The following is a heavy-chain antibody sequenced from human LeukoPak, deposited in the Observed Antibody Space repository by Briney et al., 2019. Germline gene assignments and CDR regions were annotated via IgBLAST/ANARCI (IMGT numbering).Heavy chain of an antibody. CDR3: ATATPDFWSGYTPYGMDV. CDR1: GFTFSSYS. J-gene: IGHJ6*02. D-gene: IGHD3-3*01. Sequence: PGGSLRLSCAASGFTFSSYSMNWVRQAAGNGLEWVSYISSSSNTIYYAASVKGRFTISRDKAKNSLYLQMNSLTAEDTAVYYCATATPDFWSGYTPYGMDVWGQATTVTVSS. V-gene: IGHV3-48*01. CDR2: ISSSSNTI.